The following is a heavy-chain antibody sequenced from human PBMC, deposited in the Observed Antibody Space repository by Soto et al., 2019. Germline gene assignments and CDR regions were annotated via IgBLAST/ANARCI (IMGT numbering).Heavy chain of an antibody. CDR1: GGSISSSSYY. CDR2: IYYSGST. V-gene: IGHV4-39*07. J-gene: IGHJ1*01. D-gene: IGHD3-10*01. Sequence: SETLSLTCTVSGGSISSSSYYWGWIRQPPGKGLEWIGSIYYSGSTYYNPSLKSRVTISVDTSKNQFSLKLTSVTAADTAVYYCVSVLEGFAHHQYLCDFWGQRTLVLVSS. CDR3: VSVLEGFAHHQYLCDF.